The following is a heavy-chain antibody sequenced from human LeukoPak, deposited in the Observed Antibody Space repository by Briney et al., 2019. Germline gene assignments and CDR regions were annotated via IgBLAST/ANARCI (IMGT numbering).Heavy chain of an antibody. CDR1: GGSISSGGYY. V-gene: IGHV4-61*08. CDR2: IYYSGST. Sequence: PSETLSLTCTVSGGSISSGGYYWSWIRQPPGKGLEWIGYIYYSGSTNYNPSLKSRVTISVDTSKNQFSLKLSSVTAADTAVYYCASGYSSSWYFFDYWGQGTLVTVSS. D-gene: IGHD6-13*01. J-gene: IGHJ4*02. CDR3: ASGYSSSWYFFDY.